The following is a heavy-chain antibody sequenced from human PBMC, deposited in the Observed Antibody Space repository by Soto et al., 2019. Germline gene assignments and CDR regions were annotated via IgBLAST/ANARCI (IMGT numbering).Heavy chain of an antibody. CDR3: ARVAAASTGRLYFDY. J-gene: IGHJ4*02. D-gene: IGHD6-13*01. CDR2: MNPNSCNT. Sequence: ASVKVSCKASGYTFTSYDINWVRQATGQGLEWMGWMNPNSCNTGYAQKFQGRVTMTRNTSISTAYMELSSLRSEDTAVYYCARVAAASTGRLYFDYWGQGTLVTVSS. V-gene: IGHV1-8*01. CDR1: GYTFTSYD.